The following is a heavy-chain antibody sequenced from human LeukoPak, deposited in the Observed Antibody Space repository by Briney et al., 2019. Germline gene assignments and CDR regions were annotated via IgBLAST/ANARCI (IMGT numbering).Heavy chain of an antibody. CDR2: LYNTGST. V-gene: IGHV4-59*01. D-gene: IGHD3-10*01. J-gene: IGHJ4*02. CDR3: ARAPYGAGSKPYYFDY. Sequence: SETLSLTCTVSGGSISSYYWSWIRQPPGKGLEWIGCLYNTGSTNYSPSLKSRVTISVDTSKNQFSLKLSSVTAADTAVNYCARAPYGAGSKPYYFDYWGQGTLVTVSS. CDR1: GGSISSYY.